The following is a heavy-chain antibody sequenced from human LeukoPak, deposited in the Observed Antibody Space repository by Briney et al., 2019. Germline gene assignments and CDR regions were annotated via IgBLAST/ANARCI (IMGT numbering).Heavy chain of an antibody. Sequence: GRSLRLSCAASGFTFSSYAMHWVRQAPGKGLEWVAVISYDGSNKYYADSVEGRFTISRDNSQNTLYLPMNSLRAEDTAVYYCARAKGAFEYSYYGMDVWGQGTTVTVSS. CDR2: ISYDGSNK. CDR3: ARAKGAFEYSYYGMDV. V-gene: IGHV3-30*04. J-gene: IGHJ6*02. CDR1: GFTFSSYA.